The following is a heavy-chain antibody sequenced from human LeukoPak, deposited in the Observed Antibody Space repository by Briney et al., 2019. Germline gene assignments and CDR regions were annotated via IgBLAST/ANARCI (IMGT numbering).Heavy chain of an antibody. V-gene: IGHV1-18*01. J-gene: IGHJ6*02. D-gene: IGHD4-11*01. CDR2: ISAYNGNT. CDR1: GYTFTSYG. CDR3: ARVQMTTVEYYYYGMDV. Sequence: GASVKVSCKASGYTFTSYGISWVRQAPGQGLEWMGWISAYNGNTNYAQKLQGRVTMITDTSTGTAYMELRSLRSDDTAVYYCARVQMTTVEYYYYGMDVWGQGTTVTVSS.